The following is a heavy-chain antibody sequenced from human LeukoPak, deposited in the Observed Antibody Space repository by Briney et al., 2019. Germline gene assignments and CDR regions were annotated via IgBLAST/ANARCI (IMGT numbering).Heavy chain of an antibody. CDR3: AKDQGSGLGSYSWGYFDY. V-gene: IGHV3-23*01. Sequence: GGSLRLSCAASGFTFSSYAMSWVRQAPGKGLEWVSGISCSGGSTVYADSVQGRFTVSRDNSKNTLYLQMNSLRAEDTAIYYCAKDQGSGLGSYSWGYFDYWGQGTLVTVSS. CDR2: ISCSGGST. D-gene: IGHD3-10*01. J-gene: IGHJ4*02. CDR1: GFTFSSYA.